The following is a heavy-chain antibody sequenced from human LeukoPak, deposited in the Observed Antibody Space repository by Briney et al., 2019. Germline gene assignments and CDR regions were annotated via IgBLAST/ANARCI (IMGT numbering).Heavy chain of an antibody. CDR3: ASLGTGYSSSWYFDY. Sequence: SQTLSLTCAVSGGSISSGGYSWSWIRQPPGKGREWIGYIYHSGSTYYNPSLKSRVTISVDRSKNQFSLKLSSVTAADTAVYYCASLGTGYSSSWYFDYWGQGTLVTVSS. CDR1: GGSISSGGYS. CDR2: IYHSGST. V-gene: IGHV4-30-2*01. J-gene: IGHJ4*02. D-gene: IGHD6-13*01.